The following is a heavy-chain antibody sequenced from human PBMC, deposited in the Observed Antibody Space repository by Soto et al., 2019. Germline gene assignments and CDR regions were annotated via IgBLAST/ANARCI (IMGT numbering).Heavy chain of an antibody. CDR3: ARGARGYYYMDV. CDR2: VKYDVSST. V-gene: IGHV3-74*01. CDR1: GFTFTDYW. J-gene: IGHJ6*03. D-gene: IGHD3-10*01. Sequence: GGSLSLSCAASGFTFTDYWMHWVRQVPGEGLVWVSRVKYDVSSTNYADSVKGRFTISRDNAKNTLYLQMNSLRNEDTAVYFCARGARGYYYMDVWGKGTTVTVSS.